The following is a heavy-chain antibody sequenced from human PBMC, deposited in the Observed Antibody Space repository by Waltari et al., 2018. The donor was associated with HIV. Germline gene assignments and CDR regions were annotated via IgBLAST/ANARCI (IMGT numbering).Heavy chain of an antibody. J-gene: IGHJ3*01. CDR2: IGWNSGYV. Sequence: EEQLVESGGDLVQPGRSLRLSCAASGFAFEDYAMHWVRQVPGKGLEWVSGIGWNSGYVGHADSVKGRFIISRDNAKNSLYLKMNSLRAEDTALYYCAKVCVVRGGLWEGFVLRGQGTMATGSS. CDR1: GFAFEDYA. D-gene: IGHD1-26*01. V-gene: IGHV3-9*01. CDR3: AKVCVVRGGLWEGFVL.